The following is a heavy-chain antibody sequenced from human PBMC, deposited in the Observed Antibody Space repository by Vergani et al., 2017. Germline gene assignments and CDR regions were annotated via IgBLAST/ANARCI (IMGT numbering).Heavy chain of an antibody. CDR2: IYPGDSDT. V-gene: IGHV5-51*01. CDR1: GYSFTSYW. D-gene: IGHD6-13*01. J-gene: IGHJ5*02. Sequence: EVQLVQSGAEVKKPGESLKISCKGSGYSFTSYWIGWVRQMPGKGLEWMGIIYPGDSDTRYSPSFQGQVTISADKSISTAYLQWSSLKASDTAMDYCARQGLIAAAGSFSSWFDPWGQGTLVTVSS. CDR3: ARQGLIAAAGSFSSWFDP.